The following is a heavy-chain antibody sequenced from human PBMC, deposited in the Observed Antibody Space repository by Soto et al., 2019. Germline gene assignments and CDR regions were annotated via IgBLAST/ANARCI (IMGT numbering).Heavy chain of an antibody. D-gene: IGHD3-16*02. V-gene: IGHV4-59*01. CDR2: IYYSGST. J-gene: IGHJ4*02. CDR1: GSRSRYS. CDR3: ARSAVFITFGGVIVRGGAYFDY. Sequence: GSRSRYSWSRIRQHPGKGLEWIGYIYYSGSTNYNPYLKSRVTISVDTSKNQFSLKLSSVTAADTAVYYCARSAVFITFGGVIVRGGAYFDYWGQGTLVTVSS.